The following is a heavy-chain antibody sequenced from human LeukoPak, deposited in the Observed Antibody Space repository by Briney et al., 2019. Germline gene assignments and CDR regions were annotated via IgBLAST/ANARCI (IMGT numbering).Heavy chain of an antibody. CDR2: INAGNGNT. V-gene: IGHV1-3*01. Sequence: ASVKVSCKASGYTFTSYDMHWVRQAPGQRLEWMGWINAGNGNTKYSQKFQGRVTITRDTSASTAYMELSSLRSEDTAVYYCARALGIAAAAPGYWGQGTLLTVSS. D-gene: IGHD6-13*01. CDR1: GYTFTSYD. J-gene: IGHJ4*02. CDR3: ARALGIAAAAPGY.